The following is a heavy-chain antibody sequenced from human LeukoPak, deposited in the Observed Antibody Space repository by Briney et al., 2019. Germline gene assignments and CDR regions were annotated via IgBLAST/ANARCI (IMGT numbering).Heavy chain of an antibody. V-gene: IGHV1-2*02. D-gene: IGHD3-22*01. CDR3: ARVEGKWLSTFDY. J-gene: IGHJ4*02. CDR1: GYTFTDYY. CDR2: INPNSGGT. Sequence: GSSVKVSCKASGYTFTDYYIHWVRQAPGQGLEWMGWINPNSGGTNYAQKFQGRVTMTRDTSISTAFMELSRLRSDDTAVFYCARVEGKWLSTFDYWGQGTLVTVSS.